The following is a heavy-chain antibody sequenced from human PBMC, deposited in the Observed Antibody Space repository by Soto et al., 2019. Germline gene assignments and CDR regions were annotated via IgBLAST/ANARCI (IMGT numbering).Heavy chain of an antibody. Sequence: ASVKVSCKASGYTFTSYGISWVRQAPGQGPEYMGWVSPENRNAGYAPQFRGRVSMTTDTTISTAYLELTNLTFEDTAVYYCEVTTGYWGQGTMVTVSS. CDR1: GYTFTSYG. D-gene: IGHD1-1*01. V-gene: IGHV1-18*01. CDR2: VSPENRNA. J-gene: IGHJ4*02. CDR3: EVTTGY.